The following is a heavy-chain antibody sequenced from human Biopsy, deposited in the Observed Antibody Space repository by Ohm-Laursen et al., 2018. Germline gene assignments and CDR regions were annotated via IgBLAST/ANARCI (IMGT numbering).Heavy chain of an antibody. D-gene: IGHD1-26*01. J-gene: IGHJ4*02. CDR2: ISPSGATT. Sequence: SSVKVSCKVSGNTFATYHIHWVRQAPGQGLEWMGVISPSGATTSFSQKFQGRITMTRDTSTGTVYMDLNSLGSEDTAVYYCARVGAGAPSIDYFDYWGQGALVTVSS. CDR3: ARVGAGAPSIDYFDY. V-gene: IGHV1-46*01. CDR1: GNTFATYH.